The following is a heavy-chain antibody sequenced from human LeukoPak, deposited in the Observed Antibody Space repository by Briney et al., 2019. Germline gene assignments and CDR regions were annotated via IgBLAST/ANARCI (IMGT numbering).Heavy chain of an antibody. CDR1: GFTISSYA. V-gene: IGHV3-23*01. J-gene: IGHJ4*02. CDR2: ISGSGGST. Sequence: GGSLRLSCAASGFTISSYAMSWVRQAPGKGLEWVSTISGSGGSTYYADSVKGRFTISRDNSKNTLYLQMNSLRAEDTAVYYCAKDSAAAGFDYWGQGALVTVSS. CDR3: AKDSAAAGFDY. D-gene: IGHD6-13*01.